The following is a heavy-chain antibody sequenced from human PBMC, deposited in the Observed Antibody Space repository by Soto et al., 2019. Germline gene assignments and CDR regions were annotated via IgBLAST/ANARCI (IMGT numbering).Heavy chain of an antibody. CDR1: GGSISSGGYS. CDR3: ARGGTSSSEGDYGMDV. Sequence: SSETLSLTCAVSGGSISSGGYSWSWTRQPPGKGLEWIGYIYHSGSTYYNPSLKSRVTISVDRSKNQFSLKLSSVTAADTAVYYCARGGTSSSEGDYGMDVWGQGTTVTVSS. V-gene: IGHV4-30-2*01. D-gene: IGHD6-6*01. J-gene: IGHJ6*02. CDR2: IYHSGST.